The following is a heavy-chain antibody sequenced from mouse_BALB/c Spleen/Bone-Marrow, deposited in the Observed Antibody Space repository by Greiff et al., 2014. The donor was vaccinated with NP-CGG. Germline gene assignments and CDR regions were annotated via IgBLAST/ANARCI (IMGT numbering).Heavy chain of an antibody. CDR2: ISTYYGDA. Sequence: VKLMESGAELVRPGVSVKISCKGSGYTFTDYAVHWVKQSHAKSLEWIGVISTYYGDATYNQKFKGKATMTVDKSSSTAHMELARLTSEDSAIYYCARGLDYWGQGTTLTVSS. J-gene: IGHJ2*01. CDR1: GYTFTDYA. V-gene: IGHV1S137*01. CDR3: ARGLDY.